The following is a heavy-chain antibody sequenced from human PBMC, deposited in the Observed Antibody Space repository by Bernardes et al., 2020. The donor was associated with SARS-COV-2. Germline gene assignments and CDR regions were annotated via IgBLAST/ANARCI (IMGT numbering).Heavy chain of an antibody. CDR1: GFTVSSYG. V-gene: IGHV3-30*18. CDR2: ITYDGSKK. J-gene: IGHJ4*02. Sequence: GGSLRASCAASGFTVSSYGINWVRQAPGKGLEWVATITYDGSKKYYADSVKGRFTISRDDSRDTVFLQMSSLRDEDTAVYYCAKESYSSGWENWGQGTLVIVSS. CDR3: AKESYSSGWEN. D-gene: IGHD6-19*01.